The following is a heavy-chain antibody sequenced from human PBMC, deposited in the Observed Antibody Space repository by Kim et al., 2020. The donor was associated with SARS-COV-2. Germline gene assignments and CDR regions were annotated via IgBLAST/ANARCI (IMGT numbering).Heavy chain of an antibody. CDR2: IGRGGDT. CDR1: GFSFSTFD. CDR3: ARGQSPFTAVRGHMDPSKFDY. V-gene: IGHV3-13*01. J-gene: IGHJ4*02. Sequence: GGSLRLSCVTSGFSFSTFDMNWVRQVPGKGLEWVSTIGRGGDTYYAASVKGRFTLSRENAQSSLFLQMNSLRAADTAVYYCARGQSPFTAVRGHMDPSKFDYWGQGILVVVSS. D-gene: IGHD3-10*01.